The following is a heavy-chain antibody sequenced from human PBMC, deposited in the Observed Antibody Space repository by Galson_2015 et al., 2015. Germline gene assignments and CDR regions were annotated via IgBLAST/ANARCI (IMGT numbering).Heavy chain of an antibody. CDR1: GFTFSSYR. D-gene: IGHD6-13*01. CDR2: ISRDSRHI. CDR3: AELGIAAARSQDAIDI. V-gene: IGHV3-21*04. J-gene: IGHJ3*02. Sequence: SLRLSCAASGFTFSSYRMNWVRQAPGKGLEWVSSISRDSRHIYDADSVKGRFTISRDKAKKSLFLQMNSLRAEDTAVYYCAELGIAAARSQDAIDIWGQGTIVTVSS.